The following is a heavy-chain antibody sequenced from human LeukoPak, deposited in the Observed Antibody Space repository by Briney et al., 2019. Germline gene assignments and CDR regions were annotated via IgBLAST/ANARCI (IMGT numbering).Heavy chain of an antibody. V-gene: IGHV5-51*01. CDR1: GYSFTSYW. CDR2: IYPGDSDT. CDR3: AMAGLKKQPGYSSGWSDPFDY. J-gene: IGHJ4*02. Sequence: KDGESLKISCKGSGYSFTSYWIGWVRQMPGKGLEWMGIIYPGDSDTRYSPSFQGQVTISADKSISTAYLQWSSLKASDTAMYYCAMAGLKKQPGYSSGWSDPFDYWGQGTLVTVSS. D-gene: IGHD6-19*01.